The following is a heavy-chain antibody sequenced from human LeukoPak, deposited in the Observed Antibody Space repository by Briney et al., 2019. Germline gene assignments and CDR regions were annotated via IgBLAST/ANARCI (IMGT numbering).Heavy chain of an antibody. J-gene: IGHJ5*01. V-gene: IGHV3-23*01. Sequence: GGSLRLSCAASGFTFSNSAMSWVRQAPGKGLERVSTISGRGTSTYYADSVKGRFTISRDNAKNTLYLQMNSLRAEDTAVYYCANPPTVTKIRFDSWGQGTLVTVSS. D-gene: IGHD4-17*01. CDR2: ISGRGTST. CDR1: GFTFSNSA. CDR3: ANPPTVTKIRFDS.